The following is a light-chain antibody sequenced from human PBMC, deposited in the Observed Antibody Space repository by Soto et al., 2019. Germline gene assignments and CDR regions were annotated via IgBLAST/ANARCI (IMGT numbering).Light chain of an antibody. CDR2: GQS. V-gene: IGKV3-20*01. J-gene: IGKJ3*01. CDR3: HRFGSSPFS. Sequence: IVLTQSPGTLSLSPGESATLSCRASQSLRGNYFAWYQQVPGQAPRLLVYGQSVRAAGIPDRFSGSGSRSDCDHTIAREEREDFALYWCHRFGSSPFSFGPGTKVDIK. CDR1: QSLRGNY.